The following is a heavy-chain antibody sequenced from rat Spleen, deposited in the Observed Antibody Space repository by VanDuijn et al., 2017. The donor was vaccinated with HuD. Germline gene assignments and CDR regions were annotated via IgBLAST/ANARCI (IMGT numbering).Heavy chain of an antibody. D-gene: IGHD5-1*01. J-gene: IGHJ1*01. V-gene: IGHV5-25*01. Sequence: EVQLVESGGGLVQPGRSLKLSCAASGFTFSNYVMAWVRQAPMKGLEWVASISIGGDHTYYRGSVKGRFTISRDNAKSTLYLQMDSLKSEDTATYYCVRLLGAPDWYFDFWGPGTMVTVSS. CDR1: GFTFSNYV. CDR3: VRLLGAPDWYFDF. CDR2: ISIGGDHT.